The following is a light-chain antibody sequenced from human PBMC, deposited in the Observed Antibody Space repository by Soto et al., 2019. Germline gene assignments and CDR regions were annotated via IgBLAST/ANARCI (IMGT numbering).Light chain of an antibody. CDR2: GAV. CDR3: QQNYRTPPT. CDR1: QSILNY. J-gene: IGKJ4*01. V-gene: IGKV1-39*01. Sequence: DIQMTQSPSSLSASVGDRVTITCRAGQSILNYLSWYQLKPGKAPRLLMYGAVSLQSGVPSRFSGSGSGTDFTLTISGLLPEDFATYYCQQNYRTPPTFGGGTKVDIK.